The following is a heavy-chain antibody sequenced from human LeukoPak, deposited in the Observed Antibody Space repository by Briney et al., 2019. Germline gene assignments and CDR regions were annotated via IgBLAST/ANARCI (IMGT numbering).Heavy chain of an antibody. D-gene: IGHD1-20*01. V-gene: IGHV1-2*04. CDR2: INPNSGGT. J-gene: IGHJ3*02. Sequence: EASVKVSCKASGYTFTGYYMHWVRQAPGQGLEWMGWINPNSGGTNYAQKFQGWVTMTRDTSISTAYMELSRLRSDDTAVYYCVRGGITGTTRGPTRLNDAFDIWGQGTMVTVSS. CDR3: VRGGITGTTRGPTRLNDAFDI. CDR1: GYTFTGYY.